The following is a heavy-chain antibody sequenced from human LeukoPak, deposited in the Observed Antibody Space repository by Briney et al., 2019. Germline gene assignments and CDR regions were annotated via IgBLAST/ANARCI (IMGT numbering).Heavy chain of an antibody. V-gene: IGHV4-59*01. CDR3: ARDRGIAVAGMSWFDP. CDR1: GGSISSYY. J-gene: IGHJ5*02. Sequence: SETLSLTCTVSGGSISSYYWSWIRQPPGKGLEWIGYIYYSGSTNYNPSLKSRVTISVDTSKNQFSQKLSSVTAADTAVYYCARDRGIAVAGMSWFDPWGQGTLVTVSS. CDR2: IYYSGST. D-gene: IGHD6-19*01.